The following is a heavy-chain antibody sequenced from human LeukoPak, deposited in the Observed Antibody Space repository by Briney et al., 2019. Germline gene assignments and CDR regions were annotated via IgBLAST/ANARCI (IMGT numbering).Heavy chain of an antibody. CDR1: GYTFTSYG. CDR3: ARVPPYVWGSYLHPPFDY. D-gene: IGHD3-16*01. CDR2: ISAYNGNT. J-gene: IGHJ4*02. Sequence: ASVKVSCKASGYTFTSYGISWVRQAPGQGLEWMGWISAYNGNTNYAQKLQGRVTMTTDTSTSTAYMELRSLRSDDTAVYYCARVPPYVWGSYLHPPFDYWGQGTLVTVSS. V-gene: IGHV1-18*01.